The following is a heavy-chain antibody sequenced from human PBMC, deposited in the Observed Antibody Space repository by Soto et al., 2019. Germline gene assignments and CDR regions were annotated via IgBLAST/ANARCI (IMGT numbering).Heavy chain of an antibody. CDR2: ISGSAGSA. Sequence: VQLLESGGGLVQPGGSLRLSCAASGFTFSSYAMSWVRQAPGKGLEWVSTISGSAGSAYYADSVKGRFTISRDNSKNTLYLQRNSRRAEDTVLYYCAKDRVVRGVITQETGYWGQGTLVTVSS. CDR1: GFTFSSYA. D-gene: IGHD3-10*01. V-gene: IGHV3-23*01. CDR3: AKDRVVRGVITQETGY. J-gene: IGHJ4*02.